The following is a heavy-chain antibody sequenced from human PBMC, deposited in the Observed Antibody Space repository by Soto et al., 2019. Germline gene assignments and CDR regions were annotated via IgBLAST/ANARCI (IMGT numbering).Heavy chain of an antibody. V-gene: IGHV4-34*01. CDR2: INHSGST. CDR3: ARPPGYCSGGSCYSAQGLDV. J-gene: IGHJ6*04. Sequence: QVQLQQWGAGLLKPSETLSLTCAVYGGSFSGYYWSWIRQPPGKGLEWSGEINHSGSTNYNPSLKSRVTISVDTSKNQFSLKLSSVTAAETAVYYCARPPGYCSGGSCYSAQGLDVWGKGTTVTVSS. CDR1: GGSFSGYY. D-gene: IGHD2-15*01.